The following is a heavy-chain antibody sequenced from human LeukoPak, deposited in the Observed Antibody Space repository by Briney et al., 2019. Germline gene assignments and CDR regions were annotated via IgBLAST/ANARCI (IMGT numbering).Heavy chain of an antibody. D-gene: IGHD2-15*01. CDR1: GFTFSSYS. Sequence: PGGSLRLSCAASGFTFSSYSMNWVRQAPGKGLEWVSSISSSSSYIYYADSVKGRFTISRDNAKNSLYMQMNSLRAEGTAVYYCARYHSKLLGAFDIWGQGTMVTVSS. V-gene: IGHV3-21*01. CDR2: ISSSSSYI. J-gene: IGHJ3*02. CDR3: ARYHSKLLGAFDI.